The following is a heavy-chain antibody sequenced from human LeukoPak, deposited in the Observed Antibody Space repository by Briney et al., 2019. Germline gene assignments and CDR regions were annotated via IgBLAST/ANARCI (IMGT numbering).Heavy chain of an antibody. CDR1: EFTFTSYE. J-gene: IGHJ5*02. V-gene: IGHV3-48*03. D-gene: IGHD6-19*01. CDR2: ISSSGNTI. CDR3: ARGGISVAQGWFDP. Sequence: GGSLRLSCAASEFTFTSYELNWVRQAPGKGLEWVSYISSSGNTISYADSVKGRFTISRDNAKNSLYLQMNSLRAEDTAVYYCARGGISVAQGWFDPWGQGTLVTVSS.